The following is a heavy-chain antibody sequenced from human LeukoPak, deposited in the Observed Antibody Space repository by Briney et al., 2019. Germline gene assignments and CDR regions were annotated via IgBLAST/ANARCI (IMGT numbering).Heavy chain of an antibody. J-gene: IGHJ4*02. CDR2: ISSSSNTI. CDR3: ARDDFDFWSGYPTTVDY. V-gene: IGHV3-48*01. CDR1: GFTFSSYS. D-gene: IGHD3-3*01. Sequence: PGGSLRLSCVASGFTFSSYSMNWVRQSPGKGLEWVSYISSSSNTIYYADSMKGRFTISRDNANNSLYLQMNSLRAEDTAVYYCARDDFDFWSGYPTTVDYWGQGTLVTVSS.